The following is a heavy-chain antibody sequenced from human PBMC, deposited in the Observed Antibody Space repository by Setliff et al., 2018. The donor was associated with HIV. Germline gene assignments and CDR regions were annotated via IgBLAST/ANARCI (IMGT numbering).Heavy chain of an antibody. V-gene: IGHV4-30-2*06. CDR2: IYPSGRT. CDR1: GDSMSSGDYS. D-gene: IGHD3-10*01. CDR3: VREGAGSGSYYLDF. Sequence: PSATLSLTCAVSGDSMSSGDYSWNWIRQSPGKGLEWIGHIYPSGRTYYNPSLKNRVTMSIDRSKKQFSLNLSSVTAADTALYFCVREGAGSGSYYLDFWGQGILVTVSS. J-gene: IGHJ4*02.